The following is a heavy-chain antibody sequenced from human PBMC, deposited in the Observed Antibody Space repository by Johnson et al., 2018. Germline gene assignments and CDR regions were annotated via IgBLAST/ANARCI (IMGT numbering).Heavy chain of an antibody. J-gene: IGHJ6*03. D-gene: IGHD3-16*01. CDR1: GFTVSSNY. Sequence: EVQLLESGGGLVQPGGSLRLSCAASGFTVSSNYMSWVRQAPGQGLEWVAVIYSDRSTYYGDSVKGRFTIFRDNSKSTMYVQMNSLLAEDTAVYYCGAGLGHHYYYYMDVWGKGTTVTVSS. V-gene: IGHV3-66*01. CDR3: GAGLGHHYYYYMDV. CDR2: IYSDRST.